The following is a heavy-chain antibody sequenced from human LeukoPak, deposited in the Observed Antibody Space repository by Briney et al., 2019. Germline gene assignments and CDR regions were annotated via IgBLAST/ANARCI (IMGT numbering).Heavy chain of an antibody. CDR3: AKDLRWFGELSLFDY. Sequence: GGSLRLSCAASGFTFSSYAMSWVRQAPGKGLEWVSAISGSGGSTYYADSVKGRFTISRDNSKNTLYLKMNSLRAEDTAVYYCAKDLRWFGELSLFDYWGQGTLVTVSS. V-gene: IGHV3-23*01. D-gene: IGHD3-10*01. CDR1: GFTFSSYA. CDR2: ISGSGGST. J-gene: IGHJ4*02.